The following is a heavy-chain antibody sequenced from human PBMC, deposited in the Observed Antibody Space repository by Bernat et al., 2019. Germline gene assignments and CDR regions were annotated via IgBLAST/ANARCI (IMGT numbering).Heavy chain of an antibody. CDR1: GYTFTGYY. CDR2: INPNSGGT. CDR3: ARDPELRYCIPYYYYYYGMDV. V-gene: IGHV1-2*02. D-gene: IGHD3-9*01. J-gene: IGHJ6*02. Sequence: QVQLVQSGAEVKKPGASVKVSCKASGYTFTGYYMHWVRQAPGQGLEWMGWINPNSGGTNYAQKFQGRVTMTRDTSISTAYMELSRLRSDDTAVYYCARDPELRYCIPYYYYYYGMDVWGQGTTGTVSS.